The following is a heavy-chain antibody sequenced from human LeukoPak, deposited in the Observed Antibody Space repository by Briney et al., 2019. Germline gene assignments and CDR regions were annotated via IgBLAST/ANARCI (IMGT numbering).Heavy chain of an antibody. V-gene: IGHV3-13*01. J-gene: IGHJ6*02. CDR2: IGTAGDT. CDR3: ARAFSTVTTARYYYYGMDV. D-gene: IGHD4-17*01. Sequence: PGGSLRLSCAASGFTFSSYDMHWVRQATGKGLEWVSAIGTAGDTYYPGSVKGRFTISRENAKNSLYLQMNSLRAGDTAVYYCARAFSTVTTARYYYYGMDVWGQGTMVTVSS. CDR1: GFTFSSYD.